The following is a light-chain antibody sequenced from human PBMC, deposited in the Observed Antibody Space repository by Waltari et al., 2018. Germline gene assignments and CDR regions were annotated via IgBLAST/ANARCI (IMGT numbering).Light chain of an antibody. CDR2: VNRDGRQ. CDR3: ETGGHGTWV. J-gene: IGLJ3*02. V-gene: IGLV4-69*01. Sequence: QLVLTQSPSASASLGASVKLTCTLSSGHSSNIIAWLQQQPEKGPRYLMKVNRDGRQSKGAHFPDRFSCSSSGAGRYLTISGLQSEDEADYYCETGGHGTWVFGGGTKLTVL. CDR1: SGHSSNI.